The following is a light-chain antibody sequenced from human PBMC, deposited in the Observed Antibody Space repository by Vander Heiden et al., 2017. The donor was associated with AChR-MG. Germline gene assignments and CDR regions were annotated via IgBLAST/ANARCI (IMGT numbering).Light chain of an antibody. Sequence: EIVLTQSPGTLSLSPGERATLSCRASQSLSSNYLAWYQQKPGQAPRLLIYAASSRATGIPDRFSGRGSGTDFTLTINRLEPEDFAVYYCQQYGSSPPYTFGQGTKLEIK. V-gene: IGKV3-20*01. CDR1: QSLSSNY. CDR2: AAS. CDR3: QQYGSSPPYT. J-gene: IGKJ2*01.